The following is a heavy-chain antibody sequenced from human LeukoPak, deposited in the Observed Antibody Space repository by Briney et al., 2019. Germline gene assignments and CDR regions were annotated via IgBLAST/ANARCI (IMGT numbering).Heavy chain of an antibody. CDR1: GFTFSNNW. CDR3: ASPGPTLTFDY. J-gene: IGHJ4*02. CDR2: INTDASST. D-gene: IGHD3-9*01. V-gene: IGHV3-74*01. Sequence: GGSLRLSCVASGFTFSNNWMHWVRQAPGKGLVWVSCINTDASSTTYADSVKGRFTISRDNAKNTLYLQMNSLRAEDTAVYFCASPGPTLTFDYWGQGTQVTVSS.